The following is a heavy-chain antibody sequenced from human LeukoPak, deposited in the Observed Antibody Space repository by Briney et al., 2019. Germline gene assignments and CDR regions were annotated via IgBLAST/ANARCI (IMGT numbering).Heavy chain of an antibody. CDR1: GGSFSGYY. V-gene: IGHV4-34*01. CDR3: AREGIGFWSGYFDFDY. Sequence: PSETLSLTCAVYGGSFSGYYWSWIRQPPGNGLEWIGEINHSGSTNYNPSLKSRVTISVDTSKNQFSLKLSSVTAADTAVYYCAREGIGFWSGYFDFDYWGQGTLVTVSS. CDR2: INHSGST. D-gene: IGHD3-3*01. J-gene: IGHJ4*02.